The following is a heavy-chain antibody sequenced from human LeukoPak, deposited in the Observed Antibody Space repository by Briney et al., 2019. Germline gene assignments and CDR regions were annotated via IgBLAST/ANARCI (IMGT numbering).Heavy chain of an antibody. CDR2: INSDGSNT. V-gene: IGHV3-74*01. CDR1: GFTFSIYW. D-gene: IGHD3-10*01. CDR3: AKEGSPMVATTLDV. J-gene: IGHJ6*02. Sequence: GGSLRLSCAASGFTFSIYWMYWVRLPPGKGLVWVSRINSDGSNTNYADSAKGRFTISRDNAKNTLYLQMNSLRAEDTAVYYCAKEGSPMVATTLDVWGQGTTVTASS.